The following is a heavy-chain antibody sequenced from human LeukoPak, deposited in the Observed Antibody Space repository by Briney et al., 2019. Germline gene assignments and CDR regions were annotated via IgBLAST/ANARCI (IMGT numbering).Heavy chain of an antibody. J-gene: IGHJ5*02. V-gene: IGHV4-34*01. CDR2: INHSGST. CDR3: ARRRWVPAAGNWFDP. D-gene: IGHD2-2*01. CDR1: GGSFSGYY. Sequence: SETLSLTCAVYGGSFSGYYWSWIRQPPGKGLEWIGEINHSGSTNYNPSLKSRVTISVDTSKNRFSLKLSSVTAADTAVYYCARRRWVPAAGNWFDPWGQGTLVTVSS.